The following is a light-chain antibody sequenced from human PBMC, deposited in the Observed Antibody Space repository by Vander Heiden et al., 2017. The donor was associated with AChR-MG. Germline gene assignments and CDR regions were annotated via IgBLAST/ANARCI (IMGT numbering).Light chain of an antibody. CDR3: QSYNSSNLWV. V-gene: IGLV6-57*02. J-gene: IGLJ3*02. Sequence: NFMLTQPHSVSESPGKPVPSSSTGRSCSIASNYVQWYQQRPGSAPTTVLYEDNQRPSGVPDRFSGSIDSSSNAASLTISVLKTEDEADYYCQSYNSSNLWVFGGGTKLTVL. CDR1: SCSIASNY. CDR2: EDN.